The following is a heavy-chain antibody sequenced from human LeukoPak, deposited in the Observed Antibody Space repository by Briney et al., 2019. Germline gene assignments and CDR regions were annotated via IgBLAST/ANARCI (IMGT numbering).Heavy chain of an antibody. CDR2: IYYSGST. J-gene: IGHJ4*02. Sequence: SETLSLTCTVSGGSMSPYHWGWIRQPPGKGLEWTGYIYYSGSTNYNPSLKSRVTISVDTSKNQFSLKLSSVTAADTAIYYCARGPSSGWYYFDYWGQGTLVTVSS. CDR3: ARGPSSGWYYFDY. D-gene: IGHD6-19*01. V-gene: IGHV4-59*08. CDR1: GGSMSPYH.